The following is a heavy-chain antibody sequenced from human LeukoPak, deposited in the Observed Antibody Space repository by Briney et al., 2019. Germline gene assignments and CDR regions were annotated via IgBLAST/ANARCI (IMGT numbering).Heavy chain of an antibody. D-gene: IGHD3-22*01. J-gene: IGHJ4*02. Sequence: SETLSLTCTVSGGSISSSSHYWSWIRQPPGKGLEWIGEISLTGLTHYNPSLESRVTVSLDKSKNQLSLNLTSVTAADTAVYYCARANDSSGYYYLYYFDYWGQGTLVTVSS. CDR2: ISLTGLT. CDR1: GGSISSSSHY. V-gene: IGHV4-39*07. CDR3: ARANDSSGYYYLYYFDY.